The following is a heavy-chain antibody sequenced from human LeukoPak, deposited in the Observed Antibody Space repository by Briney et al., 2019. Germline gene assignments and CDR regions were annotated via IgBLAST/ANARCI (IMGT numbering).Heavy chain of an antibody. D-gene: IGHD2-15*01. CDR1: GFTFENYR. Sequence: PGGSLRLSCAASGFTFENYRMHWVRQAPGKGLEWVSLITHDGSNKYYADSVKGRFTISRDNSKNTVHLQMSSLRTEDTAVYYCARVLLDQELDYWGQGTLVTVSS. CDR2: ITHDGSNK. CDR3: ARVLLDQELDY. J-gene: IGHJ4*02. V-gene: IGHV3-30-3*01.